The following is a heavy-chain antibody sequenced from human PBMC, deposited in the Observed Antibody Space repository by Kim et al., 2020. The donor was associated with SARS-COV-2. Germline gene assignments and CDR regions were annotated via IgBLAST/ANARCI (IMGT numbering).Heavy chain of an antibody. CDR1: GGSVSSGSYY. J-gene: IGHJ6*02. D-gene: IGHD3-22*01. CDR3: ARETYYYDSSGFYGMDV. Sequence: SETLSLTCTVSGGSVSSGSYYWSWIRQPPGKGLEWIGYIYYSGSTNYNPSLKSRVTISVDTSKNQFSLKLSSVTAADTAVYYCARETYYYDSSGFYGMDVWGQGTTVTVSS. CDR2: IYYSGST. V-gene: IGHV4-61*01.